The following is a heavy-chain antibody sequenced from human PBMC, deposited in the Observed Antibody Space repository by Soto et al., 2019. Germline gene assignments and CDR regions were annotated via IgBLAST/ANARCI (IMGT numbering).Heavy chain of an antibody. CDR3: ARDYYGSGSYLGP. CDR2: ISSSSSTI. V-gene: IGHV3-48*01. J-gene: IGHJ5*02. Sequence: EVQLVESGGGLVQPGGSLRLSCAASGFTFSSYSMNWVRQAPGKGLEWVSYISSSSSTIYYADSVKGRFTISRDNAKNSLYLQMNSLRVGDTAVDYCARDYYGSGSYLGPWFQGTLVTVSS. D-gene: IGHD3-10*01. CDR1: GFTFSSYS.